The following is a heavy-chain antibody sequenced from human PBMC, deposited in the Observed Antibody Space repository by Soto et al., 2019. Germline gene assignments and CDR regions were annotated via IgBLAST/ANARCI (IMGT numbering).Heavy chain of an antibody. Sequence: GGSLRLSCATSGFTFSTYEMNWVRQAPGKGLEWVSYIGSRHDTIYYADSVKGRFTIFRDNAKSSLYLQMSSLRVDDSAVYYCTGETSGGNPLDPWGQGTLVTVSS. V-gene: IGHV3-48*03. CDR1: GFTFSTYE. CDR3: TGETSGGNPLDP. CDR2: IGSRHDTI. J-gene: IGHJ5*02. D-gene: IGHD2-15*01.